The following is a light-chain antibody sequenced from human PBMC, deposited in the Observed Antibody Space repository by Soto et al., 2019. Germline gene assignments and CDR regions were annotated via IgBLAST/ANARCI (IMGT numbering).Light chain of an antibody. CDR1: HSVNTYY. J-gene: IGKJ1*01. CDR2: SAS. V-gene: IGKV3-20*01. CDR3: QYYASAPWT. Sequence: EIVLTQSPGTLSLSPGERATLSCRASHSVNTYYLAWYKQKPSQAPRLLIYSASSRATGIPARFSVSGSGTDFTLTISRLEPEDFVVSYCQYYASAPWTFGQGTKVEIK.